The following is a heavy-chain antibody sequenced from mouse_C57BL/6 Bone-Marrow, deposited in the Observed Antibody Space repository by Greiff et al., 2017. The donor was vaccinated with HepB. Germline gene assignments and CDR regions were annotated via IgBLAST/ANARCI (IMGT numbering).Heavy chain of an antibody. CDR3: ARKLGEVYFDY. D-gene: IGHD4-1*01. Sequence: EVQLVESGGGLVKPGGSLKLSCAASGFTFSDYGMHWVRQAPEKGLEWVAYISSGSSTIYYADTVKGRFTFSRDNAKNTLFLQMTSLRSEDTAMYYCARKLGEVYFDYWGQGTTLTVSS. J-gene: IGHJ2*01. CDR1: GFTFSDYG. CDR2: ISSGSSTI. V-gene: IGHV5-17*01.